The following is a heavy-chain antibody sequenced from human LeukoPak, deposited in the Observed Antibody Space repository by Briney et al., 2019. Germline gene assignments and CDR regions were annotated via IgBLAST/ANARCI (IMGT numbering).Heavy chain of an antibody. CDR3: ASTMIVVANDAFDI. V-gene: IGHV3-30-3*01. CDR2: ISYDGSNK. J-gene: IGHJ3*02. D-gene: IGHD3-22*01. Sequence: GGSLRLSCAASGFTFSSYAMHWVRQAPGKGLEWVAVISYDGSNKYYADSVKGRFTISRDNSKNTLYLQMNSLRAEDTAVYYCASTMIVVANDAFDIWGQGTMVTVSS. CDR1: GFTFSSYA.